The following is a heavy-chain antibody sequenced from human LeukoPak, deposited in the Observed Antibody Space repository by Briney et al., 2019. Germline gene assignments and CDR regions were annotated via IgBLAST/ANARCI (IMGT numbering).Heavy chain of an antibody. CDR3: ARDSSTYYDFWSGYLPNAFDI. CDR2: ISYDGSNK. CDR1: GFTFSSYA. D-gene: IGHD3-3*01. Sequence: GGSLRLSCAASGFTFSSYAMHWVRQAPGKGLEWMAVISYDGSNKYYADSVKGRFTISRDNSKNTLYLQMNSLRAEDTAVYYCARDSSTYYDFWSGYLPNAFDIWGQGTMVTVSS. V-gene: IGHV3-30-3*01. J-gene: IGHJ3*02.